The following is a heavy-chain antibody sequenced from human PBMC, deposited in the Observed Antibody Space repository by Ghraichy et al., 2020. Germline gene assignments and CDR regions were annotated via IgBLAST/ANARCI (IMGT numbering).Heavy chain of an antibody. CDR3: AEWEVVELRRDYYYYGMDV. J-gene: IGHJ6*02. CDR1: GGTFSSYA. V-gene: IGHV1-69*13. D-gene: IGHD1-7*01. CDR2: IIPIFGTA. Sequence: SVKVSCKASGGTFSSYAISWVRQAPGQGLEWMGGIIPIFGTANYAQKFQGRVTITADESTSTAYMELSSLRSEDTAVYYCAEWEVVELRRDYYYYGMDVWGQGTTVTVSS.